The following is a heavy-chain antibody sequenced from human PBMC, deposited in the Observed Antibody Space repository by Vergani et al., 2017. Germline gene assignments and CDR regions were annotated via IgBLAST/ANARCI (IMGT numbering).Heavy chain of an antibody. D-gene: IGHD2-8*02. CDR3: AKDHFILSAFDY. CDR2: IRSKANSYAT. V-gene: IGHV3-73*02. J-gene: IGHJ4*02. CDR1: GFTFSGSA. Sequence: EVQLVESGGGLVQPGGSLKLSCAASGFTFSGSAMHWVRQASGKGLEWVGRIRSKANSYATAYAASVKGRFTISRDDSKNTLYLQMNSLRAEDTAVYYCAKDHFILSAFDYWGQGTLVTVSS.